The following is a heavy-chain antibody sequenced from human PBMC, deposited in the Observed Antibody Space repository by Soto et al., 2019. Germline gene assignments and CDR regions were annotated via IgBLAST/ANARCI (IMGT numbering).Heavy chain of an antibody. CDR3: ATDPMPFSSDYDY. CDR1: GYTLTELS. D-gene: IGHD6-19*01. CDR2: FEPEDGGT. V-gene: IGHV1-24*01. Sequence: ASVKVSCKVSGYTLTELSMHWVRQAPGKGLEWMGGFEPEDGGTIYAQKFQGRVTVTEDTSTDTAYMELSSLRSEDTAVYYCATDPMPFSSDYDYWGQGTLVTVSS. J-gene: IGHJ4*02.